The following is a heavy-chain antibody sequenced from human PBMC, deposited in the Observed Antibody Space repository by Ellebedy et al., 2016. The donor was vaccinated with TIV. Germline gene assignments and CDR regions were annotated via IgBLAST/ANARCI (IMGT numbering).Heavy chain of an antibody. J-gene: IGHJ4*02. Sequence: SETPSLTXTVSGGSVSSGSYYWSWIRQPPGKGLEWIGYIYYSGSTNYNPSLKSRVTISVDTSKNQFSLKLSSVTAADTAVYYCARASGVDYGDYRGYFDYWGQGTLVTVSS. CDR2: IYYSGST. V-gene: IGHV4-61*01. CDR3: ARASGVDYGDYRGYFDY. CDR1: GGSVSSGSYY. D-gene: IGHD4-17*01.